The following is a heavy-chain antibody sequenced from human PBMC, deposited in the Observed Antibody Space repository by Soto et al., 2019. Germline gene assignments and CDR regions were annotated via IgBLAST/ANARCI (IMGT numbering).Heavy chain of an antibody. V-gene: IGHV3-66*01. CDR2: IYRGGST. CDR3: ARDRDYGGFEY. Sequence: EVQLVESGGGLVQPGGSLRLSCAASGFTVSSSYMSWVRQAPGKGLEWVSDIYRGGSTYYADSVKGRFTISRDTSKNTLYLQMNSLRAEDTAVYYCARDRDYGGFEYWGQGTLVTVSS. D-gene: IGHD4-17*01. CDR1: GFTVSSSY. J-gene: IGHJ4*02.